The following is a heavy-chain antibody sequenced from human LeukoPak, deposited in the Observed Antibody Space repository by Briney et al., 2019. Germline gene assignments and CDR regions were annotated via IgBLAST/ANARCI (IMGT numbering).Heavy chain of an antibody. CDR3: ARDARRYYYDSSGYYP. J-gene: IGHJ5*02. CDR2: ISSGSSYI. D-gene: IGHD3-22*01. Sequence: GGSLRLSCAASGFTFSSYSMNWVRQAPGKGLEWVSSISSGSSYIYYADSVKGRFTISRDNAKNSLYLQMNSLRAEDTAVYYCARDARRYYYDSSGYYPWGQGTLVTVSS. CDR1: GFTFSSYS. V-gene: IGHV3-21*01.